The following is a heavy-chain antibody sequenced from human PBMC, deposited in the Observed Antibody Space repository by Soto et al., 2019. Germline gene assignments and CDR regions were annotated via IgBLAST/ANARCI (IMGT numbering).Heavy chain of an antibody. CDR3: AHRAVLCSGGTCYSHPFDF. V-gene: IGHV2-5*02. CDR1: GLSLTTTGVG. D-gene: IGHD2-15*01. Sequence: QITLKESGPTLVKPTQTLTLTCTFSGLSLTTTGVGVGWIRQPPGKALEWLAIIYWDDDKRYSPSLKSRLTITKDTYKNQVVLTMTNMDPLDTATYFCAHRAVLCSGGTCYSHPFDFWGQGSLVTVSS. J-gene: IGHJ4*02. CDR2: IYWDDDK.